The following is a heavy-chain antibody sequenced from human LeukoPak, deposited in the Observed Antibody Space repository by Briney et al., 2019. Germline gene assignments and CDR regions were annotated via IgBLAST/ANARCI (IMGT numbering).Heavy chain of an antibody. CDR1: GGSFSGYY. D-gene: IGHD4-11*01. CDR2: INHSGST. V-gene: IGHV4-34*01. J-gene: IGHJ4*02. CDR3: ARATSSNYRGEWCYYFDY. Sequence: KPSETLSLTCAVYGGSFSGYYWSWIRQPPGKGLEWMGEINHSGSTNYNPSLKSQVTISVDTYKTQSSLNLSPVTPTDTAVYDCARATSSNYRGEWCYYFDYWGQGTLVTVSS.